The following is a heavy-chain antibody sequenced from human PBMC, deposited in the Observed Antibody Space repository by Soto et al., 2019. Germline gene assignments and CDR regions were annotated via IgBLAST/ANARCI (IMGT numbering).Heavy chain of an antibody. Sequence: XAVKVACKASGYPLTSYDINWVRQSTGQGLEWMGWMNPNSGNTGYAQKFQGRVTMTRNTSISTAYMELSSLRSEDTAVYYCARGLAYYYYGMDVWGQGTTVTVSS. CDR2: MNPNSGNT. CDR1: GYPLTSYD. V-gene: IGHV1-8*01. CDR3: ARGLAYYYYGMDV. J-gene: IGHJ6*02.